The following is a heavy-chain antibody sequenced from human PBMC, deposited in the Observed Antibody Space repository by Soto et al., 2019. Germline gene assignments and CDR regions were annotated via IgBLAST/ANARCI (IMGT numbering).Heavy chain of an antibody. J-gene: IGHJ4*02. CDR1: GFTFDDYS. D-gene: IGHD6-19*01. CDR2: ITSSGDRT. V-gene: IGHV3-23*01. CDR3: ARWGSGWRGLEY. Sequence: EVQLLESGVGLAQPGVSLRLSCAASGFTFDDYSMTWVRQAPGRGLEWVSTITSSGDRTYYADSVKGRFTISRGNSNNTLYLQVNSLRAYDTAVYYCARWGSGWRGLEYWGQGILVIVYS.